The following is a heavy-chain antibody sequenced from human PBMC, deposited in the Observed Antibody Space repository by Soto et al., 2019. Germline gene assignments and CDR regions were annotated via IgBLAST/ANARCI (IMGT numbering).Heavy chain of an antibody. CDR1: GGSISSGDYY. D-gene: IGHD6-19*01. V-gene: IGHV4-61*08. CDR2: IYYSGST. CDR3: ARFGPTYSSGWSS. J-gene: IGHJ5*02. Sequence: SETLSLTCTVSGGSISSGDYYWSWIRQPPGKGLEWIAYIYYSGSTNYNPSLRSRVTMSVDTSKNQFSLKLSSVTAADTAVYYCARFGPTYSSGWSSWGQGTLVTV.